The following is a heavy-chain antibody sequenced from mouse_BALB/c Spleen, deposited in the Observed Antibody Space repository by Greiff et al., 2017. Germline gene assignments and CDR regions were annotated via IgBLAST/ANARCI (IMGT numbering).Heavy chain of an antibody. Sequence: QVQLQQPGAELVKPGASVKLSCKASGYSFTSYWMHWVKQRPGQGLEWIGVINPSNGRTNYNEKFKSKATLTVDKSSSTAYMQLSSLTSEDSAVYYCARRGNQYYDAMDYWGQGTSVTVSS. J-gene: IGHJ4*01. CDR3: ARRGNQYYDAMDY. CDR1: GYSFTSYW. V-gene: IGHV1S81*02. D-gene: IGHD2-1*01. CDR2: INPSNGRT.